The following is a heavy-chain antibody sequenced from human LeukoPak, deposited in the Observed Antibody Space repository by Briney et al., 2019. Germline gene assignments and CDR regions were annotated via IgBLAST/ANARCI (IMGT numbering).Heavy chain of an antibody. CDR3: ATDHLYSLDH. J-gene: IGHJ4*02. CDR2: IRYDGTNK. Sequence: GGSLRLSCAASSFTFITYGMHWLRQAPGKGLEWVAFIRYDGTNKYYAESVKGRFTISRDNSKNTLYLQVSSLRADDTALYYCATDHLYSLDHWGQGTLVTVSS. CDR1: SFTFITYG. V-gene: IGHV3-30*02. D-gene: IGHD5-12*01.